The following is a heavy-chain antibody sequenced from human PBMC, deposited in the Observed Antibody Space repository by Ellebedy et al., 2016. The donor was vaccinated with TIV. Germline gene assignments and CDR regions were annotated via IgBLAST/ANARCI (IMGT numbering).Heavy chain of an antibody. J-gene: IGHJ4*02. CDR3: SRGGGCGGGTCYYPDF. Sequence: GESLKISCAASGFTFSNYWMSWVRQAPGKGLEWVANIKQDGSETYYVDSVKGRFTISRDNAKNSLYLQMNSLRAEDTAVYYCSRGGGCGGGTCYYPDFWGQGTLVTVSS. V-gene: IGHV3-7*01. CDR2: IKQDGSET. D-gene: IGHD2-15*01. CDR1: GFTFSNYW.